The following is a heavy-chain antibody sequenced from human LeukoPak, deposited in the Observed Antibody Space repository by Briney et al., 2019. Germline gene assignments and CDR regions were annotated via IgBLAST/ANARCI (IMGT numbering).Heavy chain of an antibody. D-gene: IGHD3-22*01. CDR3: ASEWWYDSSGRGSASFDY. CDR2: IIPIFGTA. J-gene: IGHJ4*02. Sequence: GASVTVSCTASGGTFSSYAISWVRQAPGQGLEWMGGIIPIFGTANYAQKFQGRVTITADESTSTAYMELSSLRSEDTAVYYCASEWWYDSSGRGSASFDYWGQGTLVTVSS. CDR1: GGTFSSYA. V-gene: IGHV1-69*13.